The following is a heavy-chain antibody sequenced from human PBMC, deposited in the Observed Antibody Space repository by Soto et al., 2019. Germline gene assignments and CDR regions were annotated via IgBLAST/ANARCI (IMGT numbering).Heavy chain of an antibody. CDR3: ARAYTSSSYSDY. J-gene: IGHJ4*02. D-gene: IGHD6-13*01. CDR2: IYSGGST. V-gene: IGHV4-59*01. CDR1: GGSISSYS. Sequence: QVQLQESGPGLVMPSETLSLTCTVSGGSISSYSWSWIRQPPGKGLEWIGYIYSGGSTTYNPSLKSRXXIXVXMSKNQFSLRLSSVTATDTAVYYCARAYTSSSYSDYWGQGTLVTVSS.